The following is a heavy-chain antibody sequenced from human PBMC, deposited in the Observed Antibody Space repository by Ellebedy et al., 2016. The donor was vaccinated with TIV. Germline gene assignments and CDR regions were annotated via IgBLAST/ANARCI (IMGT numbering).Heavy chain of an antibody. CDR3: ARVPESQWVPWLDP. CDR1: GFTFSRYW. V-gene: IGHV3-74*01. Sequence: GESLKISCAASGFTFSRYWMHWVRQPPGTGLVWVSRINSDGSSTTYADSVKGRFTISRDNAKNTLYLQMKSLRAEDTAVYFCARVPESQWVPWLDPWGQGTLVTVSS. CDR2: INSDGSST. D-gene: IGHD6-19*01. J-gene: IGHJ5*02.